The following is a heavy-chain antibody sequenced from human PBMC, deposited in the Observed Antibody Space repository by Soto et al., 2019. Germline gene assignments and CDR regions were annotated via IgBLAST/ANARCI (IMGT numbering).Heavy chain of an antibody. D-gene: IGHD3-22*01. CDR3: ASPYTDYYDSSGYPY. Sequence: SETLSLTFTVSGGSISSSSYYWCWIRQPPGKGLEWIGSIYYSGSTYYNPSLKSRVTISVDTSKNQFSLKLSSVTAADTAVYYCASPYTDYYDSSGYPYWGQGTLVTVSS. V-gene: IGHV4-39*01. CDR2: IYYSGST. J-gene: IGHJ4*02. CDR1: GGSISSSSYY.